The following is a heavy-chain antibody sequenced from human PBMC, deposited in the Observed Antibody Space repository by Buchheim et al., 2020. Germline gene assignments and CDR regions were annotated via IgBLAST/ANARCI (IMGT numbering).Heavy chain of an antibody. CDR2: INPSGGST. J-gene: IGHJ4*02. CDR3: ARERTRRDDFWSGYSY. Sequence: QVQLVQSGAEVKKPGASVKVSCKASGYTFTSYYMHWVRQAPGQGLEWMGIINPSGGSTRYAQKFQGRVTMTRDTSTSTVYMELSSLRSEDTAVYYCARERTRRDDFWSGYSYWGQGTL. CDR1: GYTFTSYY. D-gene: IGHD3-3*01. V-gene: IGHV1-46*01.